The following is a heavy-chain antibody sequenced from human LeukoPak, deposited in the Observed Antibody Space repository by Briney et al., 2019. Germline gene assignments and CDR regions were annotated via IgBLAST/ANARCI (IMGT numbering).Heavy chain of an antibody. Sequence: GASVKVSCKASGYTFTSYYMHWVRQAPGQGLEWMGIINPSGGSTSYAQKFQGRVTMTRDTSTSTVYMELSSLRSEDTAVYYCARIMYYYGSGSPLLDAFDIWGQGTMVTVSS. D-gene: IGHD3-10*01. CDR3: ARIMYYYGSGSPLLDAFDI. V-gene: IGHV1-46*01. CDR2: INPSGGST. J-gene: IGHJ3*02. CDR1: GYTFTSYY.